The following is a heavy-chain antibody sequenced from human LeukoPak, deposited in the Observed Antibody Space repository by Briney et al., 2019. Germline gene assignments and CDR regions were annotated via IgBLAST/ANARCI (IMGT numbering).Heavy chain of an antibody. J-gene: IGHJ6*03. CDR3: ARGYCSGGSCYPYYYYYYMDV. V-gene: IGHV4-61*05. D-gene: IGHD2-15*01. CDR1: GGSISSSSYY. CDR2: IYYSGST. Sequence: PSETLSLTCTVSGGSISSSSYYWGWIRQPPGKGLEWIGYIYYSGSTNHHPSLKSRVTISVDTSKNQFSLKLSSVTAADTAVYYCARGYCSGGSCYPYYYYYYMDVWGKGTTVTVSS.